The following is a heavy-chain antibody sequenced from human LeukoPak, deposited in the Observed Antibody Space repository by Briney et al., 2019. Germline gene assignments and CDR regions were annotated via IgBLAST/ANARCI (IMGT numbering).Heavy chain of an antibody. D-gene: IGHD4-23*01. V-gene: IGHV4-39*01. Sequence: SETLSLTCTVSGGSISSSSYYWGWIRQPPGKGLEWIGSIYYSGSTYYNPSLKSRVTISVDTSKDQFSLKLSSVTAADTAVYYCARLGNSDPYYFDYWGQGTLVTVSS. CDR2: IYYSGST. CDR3: ARLGNSDPYYFDY. J-gene: IGHJ4*02. CDR1: GGSISSSSYY.